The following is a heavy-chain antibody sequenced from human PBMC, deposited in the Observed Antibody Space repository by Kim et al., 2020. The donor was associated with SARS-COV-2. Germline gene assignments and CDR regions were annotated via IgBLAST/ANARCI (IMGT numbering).Heavy chain of an antibody. J-gene: IGHJ4*02. Sequence: ASVKVSCKASGYTFTSYGISWVRQAPGQGLEWMGWISAYNGNTNYAQKLQGRVTMTTDTSTSTAYMELRSLRSDDTAVYYCARVGDYDSSGYYPPDFDYWGQGTLVTVSS. CDR1: GYTFTSYG. V-gene: IGHV1-18*01. D-gene: IGHD3-22*01. CDR3: ARVGDYDSSGYYPPDFDY. CDR2: ISAYNGNT.